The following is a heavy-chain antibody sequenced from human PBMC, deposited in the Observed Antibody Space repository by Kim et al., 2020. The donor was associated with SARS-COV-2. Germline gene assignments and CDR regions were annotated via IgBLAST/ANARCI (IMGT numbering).Heavy chain of an antibody. D-gene: IGHD3-9*01. J-gene: IGHJ5*02. V-gene: IGHV1-8*01. Sequence: ASVKVSCKASGYTFTSYDINWVRQATGQGLEWMGWMNPNSGNTGYAQKFQGRVTMTRNTSISTAYMELSSLRSEDTAVYYCARAGRYFDWLRTTLHRNWFDTGGKGTLVTVSS. CDR1: GYTFTSYD. CDR3: ARAGRYFDWLRTTLHRNWFDT. CDR2: MNPNSGNT.